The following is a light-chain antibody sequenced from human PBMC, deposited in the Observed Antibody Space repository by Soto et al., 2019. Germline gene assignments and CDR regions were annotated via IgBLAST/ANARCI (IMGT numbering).Light chain of an antibody. V-gene: IGLV1-51*01. CDR1: SSNVGNNY. CDR3: VTWDSSLSVIVV. CDR2: DND. Sequence: QSVLTQPPSVSAAPGQNVTISCSGSSSNVGNNYVSWYQQIPQTAPKLLIYDNDKRPSGIPDRFSGSTSGTSATLGITGVQTGDEADYFCVTWDSSLSVIVVFRGGTKVTVL. J-gene: IGLJ2*01.